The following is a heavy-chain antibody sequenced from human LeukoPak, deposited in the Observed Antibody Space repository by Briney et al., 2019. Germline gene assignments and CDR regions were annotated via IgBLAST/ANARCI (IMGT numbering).Heavy chain of an antibody. D-gene: IGHD2-2*01. CDR1: GYTFTSYG. CDR2: MNPNSGNT. V-gene: IGHV1-8*02. CDR3: ATGFRYCSSTSCLFDY. J-gene: IGHJ4*02. Sequence: ASVKVSCKASGYTFTSYGISWVRQATGQGLEWMGWMNPNSGNTVYAQKFQGRVTMTRDTSISTAYMELSSLRSEDTAVYYCATGFRYCSSTSCLFDYWGQGTLVTVSS.